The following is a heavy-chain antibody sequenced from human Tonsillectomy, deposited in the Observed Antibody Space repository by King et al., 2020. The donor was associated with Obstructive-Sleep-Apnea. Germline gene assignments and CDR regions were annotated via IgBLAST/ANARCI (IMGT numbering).Heavy chain of an antibody. D-gene: IGHD5-18*01. Sequence: QLQESGPGLVKPSETLSLTCTVSGGSMSSFYWSWIRQPAGKGLEWIGRIYTTGSTNYNPSLQSRVTMSIDTSKNQFSLKLKSVTAADTAVYYCARLGIQLWFPDYWGQGTLVTVSS. CDR1: GGSMSSFY. J-gene: IGHJ4*02. CDR3: ARLGIQLWFPDY. V-gene: IGHV4-4*07. CDR2: IYTTGST.